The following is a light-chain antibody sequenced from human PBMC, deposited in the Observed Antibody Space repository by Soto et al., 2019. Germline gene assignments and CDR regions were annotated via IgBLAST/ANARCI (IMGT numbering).Light chain of an antibody. V-gene: IGKV3-11*01. CDR1: QSVSTY. CDR3: QQSYNSPLT. Sequence: EIVLTQSPATLSLSPGERATLSCRASQSVSTYLAWYQQTPGRPPRLLIYDASKRAPGIPARFSGSGSGTDFTLTVSDLQPEDFASYYCQQSYNSPLTFGGGTKVEIK. CDR2: DAS. J-gene: IGKJ4*01.